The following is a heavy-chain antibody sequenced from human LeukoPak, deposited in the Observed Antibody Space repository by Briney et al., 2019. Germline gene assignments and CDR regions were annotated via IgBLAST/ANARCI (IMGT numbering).Heavy chain of an antibody. CDR2: LSGSGDDT. CDR1: GFTFTSYA. J-gene: IGHJ4*02. V-gene: IGHV3-23*01. Sequence: PGGSLRLSCAASGFTFTSYAMSWVRQAPGKGREWVSCLSGSGDDTHYADSVKGRVTNSRDNSKNTLYLLMNSLRAEYTAVYYWVVQRGGDGYNTFDYWGQGTLVTVSS. D-gene: IGHD5-24*01. CDR3: VVQRGGDGYNTFDY.